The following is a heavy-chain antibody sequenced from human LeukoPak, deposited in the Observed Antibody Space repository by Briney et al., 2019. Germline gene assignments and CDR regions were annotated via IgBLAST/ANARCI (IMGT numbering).Heavy chain of an antibody. V-gene: IGHV5-51*01. Sequence: GESLKISCKGSGYIFTTYWIGWVRHVPGKGLEWMGIIYPGDSDTTYSPSFQGHITISADKSISTAYLQWSSLKASDTAMYYCARRYGYNGGFDPWGQGTLVTVSS. D-gene: IGHD5-24*01. CDR1: GYIFTTYW. J-gene: IGHJ5*02. CDR2: IYPGDSDT. CDR3: ARRYGYNGGFDP.